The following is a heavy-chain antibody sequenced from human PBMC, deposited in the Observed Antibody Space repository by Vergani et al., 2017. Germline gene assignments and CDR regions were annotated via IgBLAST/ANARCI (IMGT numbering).Heavy chain of an antibody. CDR2: IYYSGST. CDR3: ARASLGYWSGGSCYPRGYYYYYGMDV. Sequence: QVQLQESGPGLVKPSQTLSLTCTVSGGSISSGDYYWSWIRQPPGKGLEWIGYIYYSGSTYYNPSLKSRVTISVDTSKNQFSLKLSSVTAADTAVYYCARASLGYWSGGSCYPRGYYYYYGMDVWGQGTTVTVSS. D-gene: IGHD2-15*01. V-gene: IGHV4-30-4*08. CDR1: GGSISSGDYY. J-gene: IGHJ6*02.